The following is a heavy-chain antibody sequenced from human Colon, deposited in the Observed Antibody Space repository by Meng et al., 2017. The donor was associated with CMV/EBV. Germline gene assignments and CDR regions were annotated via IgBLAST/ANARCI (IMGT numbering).Heavy chain of an antibody. CDR1: GFTFRGYG. J-gene: IGHJ4*02. CDR2: GRYDGRRK. D-gene: IGHD3-10*01. CDR3: VKDQCRG. Sequence: QVPRVESGGGVVQPGGSLRLSCAASGFTFRGYGMHWLRQAPGKGLGLVAFGRYDGRRKYDGDSVKGRFSISRDNSKNTLYLQMNSLRADDTAVYYCVKDQCRGWGQGTLVTVSS. V-gene: IGHV3-30*02.